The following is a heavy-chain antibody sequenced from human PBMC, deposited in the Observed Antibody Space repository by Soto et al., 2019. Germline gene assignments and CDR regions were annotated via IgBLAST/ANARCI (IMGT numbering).Heavy chain of an antibody. CDR1: GGTFSSYA. Sequence: QVQLVQSGAEVKKPGSSVKVSCKASGGTFSSYAISWVRQAPGQGLEWMGGIIPIFGTANYAQKFQGRVTITADESTSTAYMELSSLRSEDTAVYYCASPGDGRPLPNYYYYVMDVWGQGTTVTVSS. V-gene: IGHV1-69*01. D-gene: IGHD3-10*01. CDR2: IIPIFGTA. CDR3: ASPGDGRPLPNYYYYVMDV. J-gene: IGHJ6*02.